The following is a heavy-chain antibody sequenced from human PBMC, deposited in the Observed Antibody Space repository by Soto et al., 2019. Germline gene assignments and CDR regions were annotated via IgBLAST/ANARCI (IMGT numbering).Heavy chain of an antibody. Sequence: ASVKVSCKASGYTFTSYGISWVRQAPGQGLEWMGWISAYNGNTNYAQKLQGRVTMTTDTSTSTAYMELRSLRSDDTAVYYCARDLDLITFGGVIVMDDYWGQGTLVTVSS. V-gene: IGHV1-18*01. J-gene: IGHJ4*02. CDR3: ARDLDLITFGGVIVMDDY. D-gene: IGHD3-16*02. CDR2: ISAYNGNT. CDR1: GYTFTSYG.